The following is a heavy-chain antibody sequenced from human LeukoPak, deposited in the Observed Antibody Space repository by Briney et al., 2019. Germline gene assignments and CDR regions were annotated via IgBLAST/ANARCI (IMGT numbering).Heavy chain of an antibody. V-gene: IGHV4-34*01. D-gene: IGHD4-17*01. CDR1: GGSFSGYY. J-gene: IGHJ4*02. CDR2: INHSGST. CDR3: ARGQGTVTTH. Sequence: PSETLSLTCAVYGGSFSGYYWSWIRQPPGKGLEWIGEINHSGSTNYNTSLKSRVTISVDTSKNQFSLKLSSVTAADTAVYYCARGQGTVTTHWGQGTLVTVSS.